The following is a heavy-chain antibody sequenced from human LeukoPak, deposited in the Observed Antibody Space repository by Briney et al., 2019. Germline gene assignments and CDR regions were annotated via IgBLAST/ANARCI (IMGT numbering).Heavy chain of an antibody. CDR1: GYTFTSYG. CDR2: ISAYNGNT. D-gene: IGHD4-23*01. CDR3: ARGMTMVVKGAFDI. V-gene: IGHV1-18*01. J-gene: IGHJ3*02. Sequence: GASVKVSCKASGYTFTSYGISWVRQAPEQGLEWMGWISAYNGNTNYAQKLQGRVTMTTDTSTSTAYMELRSLRSDDTAVYYCARGMTMVVKGAFDIWGQGTLVTVSS.